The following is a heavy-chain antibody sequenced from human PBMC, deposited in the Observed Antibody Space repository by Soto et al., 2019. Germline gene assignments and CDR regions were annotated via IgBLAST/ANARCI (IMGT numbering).Heavy chain of an antibody. Sequence: PSETLSLTCTVSGGSVSSGSYYWSWIRQPPGKGLEWIGYIYYSGSTNYNPSLKSRVTISVDTSKNQFSLRLSSVTAADTAVYYCARAGPVTIFGVVKLDYWGQGTLVTVSS. J-gene: IGHJ4*02. D-gene: IGHD3-3*01. V-gene: IGHV4-61*01. CDR3: ARAGPVTIFGVVKLDY. CDR1: GGSVSSGSYY. CDR2: IYYSGST.